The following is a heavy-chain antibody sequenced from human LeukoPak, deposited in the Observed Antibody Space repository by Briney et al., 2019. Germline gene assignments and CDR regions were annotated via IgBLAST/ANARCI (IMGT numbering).Heavy chain of an antibody. J-gene: IGHJ4*02. CDR1: GGSISSGSYH. D-gene: IGHD3-10*02. V-gene: IGHV4-61*02. CDR2: IYSNGST. CDR3: AREGGAYVRIDD. Sequence: SETLSLTCTVSGGSISSGSYHWSWIRQPAGKGPEYIGRIYSNGSTRYNPSLKSRVTMSIDTSKNQFSLRLSSVTAADTATYYCAREGGAYVRIDDWGQGTLVTVSS.